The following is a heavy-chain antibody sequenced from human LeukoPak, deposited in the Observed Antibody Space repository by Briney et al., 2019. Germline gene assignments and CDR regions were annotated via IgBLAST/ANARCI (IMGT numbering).Heavy chain of an antibody. V-gene: IGHV4-59*12. CDR2: IYYTGST. D-gene: IGHD2-15*01. CDR1: GGSISSSF. Sequence: SETLSLTCTVSGGSISSSFWSWIRQPPGKGLEWIGYIYYTGSTNYNPSLKSRVTMSVDTSKNQFSLKLSSVTAADTAVYYCARVGGGYCSGGSCEYYFDYWGQGTLVTVSS. CDR3: ARVGGGYCSGGSCEYYFDY. J-gene: IGHJ4*02.